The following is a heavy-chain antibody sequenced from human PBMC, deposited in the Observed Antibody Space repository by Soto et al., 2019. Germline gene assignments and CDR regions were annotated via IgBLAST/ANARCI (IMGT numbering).Heavy chain of an antibody. V-gene: IGHV4-59*08. CDR3: ARHQYCSGGSCPLFDY. Sequence: SETLSLTCTVSGGSISSYYWSWIRQPPGKGLEWIGYIYYSGSTDYNPSLKSRVTISVDTSKNQFSLKLSSVTAADTAVYYCARHQYCSGGSCPLFDYWGQGTLVTVSS. D-gene: IGHD2-15*01. CDR2: IYYSGST. CDR1: GGSISSYY. J-gene: IGHJ4*02.